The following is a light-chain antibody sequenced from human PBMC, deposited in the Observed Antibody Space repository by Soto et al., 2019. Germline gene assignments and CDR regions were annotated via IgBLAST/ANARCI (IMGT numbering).Light chain of an antibody. CDR1: QSVRTY. Sequence: DIQKTQSPSSLSASVGDRVTITCRAGQSVRTYLTWYQQKRDKAPKLXIYVVSSLPSGVPSRFSGSGSGTDFTLTIRSLRPEDFATYYCQQSHSITLTFGQGTKVDIK. J-gene: IGKJ1*01. V-gene: IGKV1-39*01. CDR2: VVS. CDR3: QQSHSITLT.